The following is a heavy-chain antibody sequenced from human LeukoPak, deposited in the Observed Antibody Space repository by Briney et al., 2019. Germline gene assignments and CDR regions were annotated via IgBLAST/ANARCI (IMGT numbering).Heavy chain of an antibody. CDR3: ARINVEYYDSSGSWDY. J-gene: IGHJ4*02. CDR2: IYYSGST. D-gene: IGHD3-22*01. Sequence: TSETLSLTCTVSGGSISSSSYYWGWIRQPPGKGLGWIGCIYYSGSTYYNPSLKTRVTLSVDTSKNQFSLKLSSVTAADTAVYYCARINVEYYDSSGSWDYWGQGTLVTVSS. V-gene: IGHV4-39*01. CDR1: GGSISSSSYY.